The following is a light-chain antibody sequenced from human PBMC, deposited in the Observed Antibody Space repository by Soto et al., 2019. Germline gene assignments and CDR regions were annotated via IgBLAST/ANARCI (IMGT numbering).Light chain of an antibody. CDR1: QSVSSSY. J-gene: IGKJ5*01. Sequence: EIVLTQSPGTLSLSPGERATLSCRASQSVSSSYLTWYQQKPGQAPRLLILGASSRATGIPDRFSGSGSGTDFTLTISRLEPEDFAVYYCQQYGSSRLTFGQGTRLEIK. V-gene: IGKV3-20*01. CDR3: QQYGSSRLT. CDR2: GAS.